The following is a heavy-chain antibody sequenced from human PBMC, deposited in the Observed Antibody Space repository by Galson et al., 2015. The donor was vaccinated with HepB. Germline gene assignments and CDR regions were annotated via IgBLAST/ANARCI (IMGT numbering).Heavy chain of an antibody. D-gene: IGHD2-15*01. CDR1: NESFSSYN. CDR3: ARDKNIVVSGLCGMDV. CDR2: VNHSGRT. J-gene: IGHJ6*02. Sequence: LSLTCAVYNESFSSYNWSWIRQPPGKGLEWIGKVNHSGRTNYTPSLKSRVIISIDTSKNQFSLKLSSVTAADTAVYYCARDKNIVVSGLCGMDVWGQGTTVTVSS. V-gene: IGHV4-34*01.